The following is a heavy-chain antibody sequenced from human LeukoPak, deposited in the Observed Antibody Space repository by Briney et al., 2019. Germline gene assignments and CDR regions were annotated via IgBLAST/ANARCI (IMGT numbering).Heavy chain of an antibody. Sequence: SETVSLTCTVSGGSISSYYWSWIRPPPGKGLVWMGYISYSGSNYYKTSLKSRVTITVDTSKNQFSLKMSSVTAADTAVYYCARLLRYSSSHYYYYYMDVWGKGTTVTVSS. CDR2: ISYSGSN. D-gene: IGHD6-13*01. CDR1: GGSISSYY. CDR3: ARLLRYSSSHYYYYYMDV. V-gene: IGHV4-59*08. J-gene: IGHJ6*03.